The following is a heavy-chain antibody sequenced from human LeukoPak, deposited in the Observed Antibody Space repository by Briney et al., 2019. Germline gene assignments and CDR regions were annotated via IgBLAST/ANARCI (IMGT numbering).Heavy chain of an antibody. CDR2: IYYSGST. V-gene: IGHV4-61*01. CDR1: GGSVSSGSYY. CDR3: AETRRGAYNWFDP. J-gene: IGHJ5*02. D-gene: IGHD3-16*01. Sequence: SETLSLTCTVSGGSVSSGSYYWSWIRQPPGKGLEWIGYIYYSGSTNHNPSLKSRVTISVDTSKNQFSLKLSSVTAADTAVYYCAETRRGAYNWFDPWGQGTLVTVSS.